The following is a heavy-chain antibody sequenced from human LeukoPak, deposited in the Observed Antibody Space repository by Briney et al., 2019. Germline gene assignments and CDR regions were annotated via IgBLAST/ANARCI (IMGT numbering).Heavy chain of an antibody. D-gene: IGHD6-19*01. V-gene: IGHV1-69*04. CDR1: GGTFSSYT. CDR3: ARDPYSSGWPDY. Sequence: GSSVKVSCKASGGTFSSYTISWVRQAPGQGLEWMGRIIPILGIANYAQKFQGRVTITADKSTSTAYMELSSLRSEDTAVYYCARDPYSSGWPDYWGEGAPVTVSS. J-gene: IGHJ4*02. CDR2: IIPILGIA.